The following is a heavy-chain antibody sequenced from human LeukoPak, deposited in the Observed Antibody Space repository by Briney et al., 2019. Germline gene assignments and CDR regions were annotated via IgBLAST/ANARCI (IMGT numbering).Heavy chain of an antibody. CDR1: GFTFSSYG. Sequence: GGSLRLSCAASGFTFSSYGMHWVRQAPGKGLEWVAVISYDGSNKYYADSVKGRFTISRDNSKNTLYLQMNSLRAEDTAVYYCAKDSSSWYSYFDYWGQGTLVTVSS. CDR2: ISYDGSNK. V-gene: IGHV3-30*18. D-gene: IGHD6-13*01. J-gene: IGHJ4*02. CDR3: AKDSSSWYSYFDY.